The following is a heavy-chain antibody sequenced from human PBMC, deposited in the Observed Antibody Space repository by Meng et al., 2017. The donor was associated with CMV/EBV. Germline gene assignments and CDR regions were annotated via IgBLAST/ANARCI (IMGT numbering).Heavy chain of an antibody. J-gene: IGHJ4*02. V-gene: IGHV4-4*07. CDR1: GGSISSFY. CDR3: ARHGDTAMVVGIDY. Sequence: QVKLQESGPGLVKPSETLSLTCTVSGGSISSFYWSWIRQPGGKGLEGIGRIYTSGSTNDNPSLKSRVTMSVDTSKNQFSLKLSSVTAADTAVYYCARHGDTAMVVGIDYWGQGTLVTVSS. D-gene: IGHD5-18*01. CDR2: IYTSGST.